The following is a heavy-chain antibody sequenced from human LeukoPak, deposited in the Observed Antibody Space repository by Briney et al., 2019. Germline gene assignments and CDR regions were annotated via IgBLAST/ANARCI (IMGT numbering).Heavy chain of an antibody. V-gene: IGHV5-51*01. CDR1: GYSFTSYW. J-gene: IGHJ3*02. CDR3: ARQEGYCGGDCLARDAFDI. D-gene: IGHD2-21*02. CDR2: IYPGDSDT. Sequence: HGESLKISCKGSGYSFTSYWIGWVRQMPGKGLEWMGIIYPGDSDTRYSPSFQGQVTISADKSISTAYLQWSSLKASDTAMYYCARQEGYCGGDCLARDAFDIWGQGTMVTVSS.